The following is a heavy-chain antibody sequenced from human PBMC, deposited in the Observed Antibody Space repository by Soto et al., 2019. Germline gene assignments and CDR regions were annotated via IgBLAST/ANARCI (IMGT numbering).Heavy chain of an antibody. J-gene: IGHJ4*02. CDR3: ARDQPGYSYGYGLGY. D-gene: IGHD5-18*01. V-gene: IGHV3-21*01. CDR2: ISSSSSYI. Sequence: EVRLVESGGGLVKPGGSLRLSCAASGFTFSSYSMNWVRQALGKGLEWVSSISSSSSYICYADSVKGRFTISRDNAKNSLYLQMNSLRAEDTAVYYCARDQPGYSYGYGLGYWGQGTLVTVSS. CDR1: GFTFSSYS.